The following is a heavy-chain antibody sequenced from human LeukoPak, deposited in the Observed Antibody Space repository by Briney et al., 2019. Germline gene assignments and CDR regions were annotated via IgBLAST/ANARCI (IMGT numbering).Heavy chain of an antibody. Sequence: ASVKVSCKASGYTFTSYGISWVRQAPGQGLEWMGRIIPILGIANYAQKFQGRVTITADKSTSTAYMELSSLRSEDTAVYYCAGHSSSWSGGGIDYWGQGTLVTVSS. V-gene: IGHV1-69*04. CDR3: AGHSSSWSGGGIDY. J-gene: IGHJ4*02. CDR2: IIPILGIA. CDR1: GYTFTSYG. D-gene: IGHD6-13*01.